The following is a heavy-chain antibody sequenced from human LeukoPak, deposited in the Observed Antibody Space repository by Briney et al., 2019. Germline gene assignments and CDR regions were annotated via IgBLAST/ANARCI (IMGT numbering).Heavy chain of an antibody. CDR3: ARDKEGGSNDH. Sequence: GGSLSLSCAASGFTFRRHWMSWVRQAPGKGLEWVANIKEDGREKKYVDSVKDRFTIFRDNTKNLVYLQMSGLRVDDTAIYYCARDKEGGSNDHWGQGTLVTVSS. D-gene: IGHD2-15*01. CDR2: IKEDGREK. V-gene: IGHV3-7*01. CDR1: GFTFRRHW. J-gene: IGHJ4*02.